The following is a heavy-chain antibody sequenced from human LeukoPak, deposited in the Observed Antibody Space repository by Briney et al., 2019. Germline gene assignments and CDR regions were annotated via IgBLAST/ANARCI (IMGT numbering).Heavy chain of an antibody. CDR3: ARANSLMVRGVISYFDS. J-gene: IGHJ4*02. CDR1: GFTFSSNG. CDR2: ISSTGATI. V-gene: IGHV3-48*02. Sequence: GGSLRLFCAASGFTFSSNGMNWVRQAPGKGLDFIAYISSTGATIYYADSLKGRFTISRDNARNSLYLQMNSLRDEDTAVYFCARANSLMVRGVISYFDSWGQGTLVTVSS. D-gene: IGHD3-10*01.